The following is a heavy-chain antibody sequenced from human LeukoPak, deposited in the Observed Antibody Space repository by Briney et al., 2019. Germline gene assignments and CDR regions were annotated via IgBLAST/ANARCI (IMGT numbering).Heavy chain of an antibody. CDR1: GFTFSSYA. V-gene: IGHV3-23*01. CDR2: ISGSGGST. J-gene: IGHJ6*03. CDR3: AKTGSEYYYYYYMDV. D-gene: IGHD1-26*01. Sequence: GGSLRLSCAASGFTFSSYAMSWVRQAPGKGLEWVSAISGSGGSTYYADSVKGRFTISRDNSKNTLYLQMNSLRAEDTALYYCAKTGSEYYYYYYMDVWGKGTTVTISS.